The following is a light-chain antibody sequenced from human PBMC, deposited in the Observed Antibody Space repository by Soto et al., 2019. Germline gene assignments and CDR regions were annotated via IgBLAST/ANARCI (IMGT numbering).Light chain of an antibody. CDR3: QQYGNLPGT. CDR1: QTVHSGH. Sequence: EVVLTQSPGALSLSPGESASLSCRASQTVHSGHLAWYQHKPGQAPTLLIYRTSTRATGIPDRFSGSASGTDFTLTISRLEPEDSAVYYCQQYGNLPGTFGPGTKVEI. V-gene: IGKV3-20*01. J-gene: IGKJ1*01. CDR2: RTS.